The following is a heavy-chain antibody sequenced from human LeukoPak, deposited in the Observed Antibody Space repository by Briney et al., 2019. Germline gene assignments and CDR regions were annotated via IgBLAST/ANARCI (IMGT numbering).Heavy chain of an antibody. CDR3: ATLAQRKYCSSTSCYRRRDDAFDI. J-gene: IGHJ3*02. V-gene: IGHV4-39*01. CDR2: SYYSGRT. D-gene: IGHD2-2*01. Sequence: SETLSLTCTVSGGSISSSSYYWGWIRQPPGKGLEWIVSSYYSGRTYYNPSLKSRATISVDTSKNQFSLKLSSVTAADTAVYYCATLAQRKYCSSTSCYRRRDDAFDIWGQGTMVTVSS. CDR1: GGSISSSSYY.